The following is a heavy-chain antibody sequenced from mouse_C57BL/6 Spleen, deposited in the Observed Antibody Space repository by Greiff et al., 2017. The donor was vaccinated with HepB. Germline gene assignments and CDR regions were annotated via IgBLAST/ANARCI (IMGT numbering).Heavy chain of an antibody. Sequence: EVMLVESGGGLVKPGGSLKLSCAASGFTFSSYAMSWVRQTPEKRLEWVATISDGGSYTYYPDNVKGRFTISRDNAKNNLYLQMRHLKSEDTAMYYCARVETGSPFFDYWGQGTTLTVSS. J-gene: IGHJ2*01. CDR1: GFTFSSYA. V-gene: IGHV5-4*03. CDR2: ISDGGSYT. D-gene: IGHD4-1*01. CDR3: ARVETGSPFFDY.